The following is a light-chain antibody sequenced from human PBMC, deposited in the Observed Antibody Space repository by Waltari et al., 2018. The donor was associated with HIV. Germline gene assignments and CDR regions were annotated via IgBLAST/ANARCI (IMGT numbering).Light chain of an antibody. J-gene: IGKJ3*01. CDR1: QNITTL. Sequence: DIQMTQSPSTLSASVGDRVTITCRASQNITTLLAWYQQKPGKAPKLLIFETACLGGGVPSEFSGSGAGTEFTLNISSLQPEDAATYYCHHYNGYVQFTFGPGSKVHI. V-gene: IGKV1-5*03. CDR2: ETA. CDR3: HHYNGYVQFT.